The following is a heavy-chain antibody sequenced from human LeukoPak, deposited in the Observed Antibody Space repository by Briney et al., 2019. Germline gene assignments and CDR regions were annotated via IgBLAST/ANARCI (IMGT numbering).Heavy chain of an antibody. Sequence: PSETLSLTCTVSGGSISSYYWSWIRQPPGKGLEWIGRVFTSGIISGNTNYNASVKSRVTMSVDSSKNQFPLKLSSVTAADTAVYYCARLPNLRGYYYYMDVWGKGTTVTISS. CDR1: GGSISSYY. J-gene: IGHJ6*03. CDR3: ARLPNLRGYYYYMDV. V-gene: IGHV4-4*07. CDR2: VFTSGIISGNT.